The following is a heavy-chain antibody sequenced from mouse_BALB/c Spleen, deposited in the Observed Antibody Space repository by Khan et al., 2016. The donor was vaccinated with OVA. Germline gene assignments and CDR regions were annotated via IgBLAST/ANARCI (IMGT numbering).Heavy chain of an antibody. CDR2: IYPSDSYT. Sequence: QVQLQQPGAELVRPGASVNLSCKASGYTFTNYWINWVRQRPGQGLEWIGNIYPSDSYTNSNQNFKDKATLTVDKSSSTAYMRLSSPTSEDSAVYNGTGGDPGNFDYWGHGTTLTVSS. V-gene: IGHV1-69*02. CDR3: TGGDPGNFDY. CDR1: GYTFTNYW. D-gene: IGHD2-13*01. J-gene: IGHJ2*01.